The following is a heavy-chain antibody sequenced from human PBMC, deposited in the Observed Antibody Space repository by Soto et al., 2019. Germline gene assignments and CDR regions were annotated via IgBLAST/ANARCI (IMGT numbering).Heavy chain of an antibody. D-gene: IGHD3-22*01. J-gene: IGHJ3*02. V-gene: IGHV1-69*01. CDR2: TIPIFGTA. CDR3: ARPGDSSGYLRYAFDI. CDR1: GGTFSSYA. Sequence: QVQLVQSGAEVKKPGSSVKVSCKASGGTFSSYAISWVRQAPGQGLEWMGGTIPIFGTANYAQKFQGRVTITADESTSTAYMELSSLRSEDTAVYYCARPGDSSGYLRYAFDIWGQGTMVTVSS.